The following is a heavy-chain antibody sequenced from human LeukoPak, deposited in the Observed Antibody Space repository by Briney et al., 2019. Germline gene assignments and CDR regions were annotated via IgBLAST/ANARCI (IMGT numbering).Heavy chain of an antibody. CDR1: GFTFSSYG. J-gene: IGHJ6*04. CDR2: ISYDGSNK. V-gene: IGHV3-30*18. CDR3: AKDPGSSWSCYYYYGMDV. Sequence: GGSLRLSCAASGFTFSSYGMHWVRQAPGKGLEWVAVISYDGSNKYYADSVKGRFTISRDNSKNTLYLQMNSLRAEDTAVYYCAKDPGSSWSCYYYYGMDVWGKGTTVTVSS. D-gene: IGHD6-13*01.